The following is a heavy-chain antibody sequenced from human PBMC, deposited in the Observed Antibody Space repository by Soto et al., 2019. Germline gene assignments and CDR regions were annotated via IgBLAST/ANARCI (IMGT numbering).Heavy chain of an antibody. D-gene: IGHD3-22*01. CDR1: GFTFSSYS. Sequence: EVQLVESGGGLVKPGGSLRLSCAASGFTFSSYSMNWFRQAPGKGLEWVSYISSSSSYIYYADSVKGRFTISRDNAKNSLSLQMNSLRAEDTAVYYCARDYYDSSGYLAFLDYWGQGTLVTVSS. CDR3: ARDYYDSSGYLAFLDY. J-gene: IGHJ4*02. CDR2: ISSSSSYI. V-gene: IGHV3-21*01.